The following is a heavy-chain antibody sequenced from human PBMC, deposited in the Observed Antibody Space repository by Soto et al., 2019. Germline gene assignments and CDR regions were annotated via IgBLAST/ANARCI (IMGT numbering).Heavy chain of an antibody. CDR1: GGSISSSSYY. Sequence: SETLSLTCTVSGGSISSSSYYWGWIRQPPGKGLEWIGSIYYSGSTYYNPSLKSRVTISVDTSKNQFSLKLSSVTAADTAVYYCARRKAARAFDIWGQGTVVTVSS. V-gene: IGHV4-39*01. CDR2: IYYSGST. J-gene: IGHJ3*02. CDR3: ARRKAARAFDI. D-gene: IGHD6-6*01.